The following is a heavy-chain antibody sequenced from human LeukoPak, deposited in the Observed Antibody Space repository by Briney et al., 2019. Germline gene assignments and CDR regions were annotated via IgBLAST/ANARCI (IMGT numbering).Heavy chain of an antibody. J-gene: IGHJ2*01. CDR3: ARVPPRHSNLYYWYSDL. CDR2: IYTSGST. Sequence: PSETLSLTCTVSGGSISSYYWSWIRQPAGKGLEWIGRIYTSGSTNYNPSLKSRVTMSVDTSKNQFSLKLSSVTAADTAVYYCARVPPRHSNLYYWYSDLWGRGTLVTVSS. CDR1: GGSISSYY. D-gene: IGHD4-11*01. V-gene: IGHV4-4*07.